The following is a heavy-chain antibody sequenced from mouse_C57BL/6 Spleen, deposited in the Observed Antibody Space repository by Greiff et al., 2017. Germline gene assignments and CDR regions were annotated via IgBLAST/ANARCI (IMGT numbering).Heavy chain of an antibody. CDR1: GFAFSSSW. V-gene: IGHV1-82*01. CDR2: IYPGAGDT. D-gene: IGHD1-1*01. Sequence: QVQLQQSGPELVKPGASVKISCKASGFAFSSSWMTWVKQRPGKGLEWIGRIYPGAGDTYYYGTFKGKATLTADKTSSTAYMQLSSLTSEDSAVYFCALSYYYPYWGQGTTLTVSS. J-gene: IGHJ2*01. CDR3: ALSYYYPY.